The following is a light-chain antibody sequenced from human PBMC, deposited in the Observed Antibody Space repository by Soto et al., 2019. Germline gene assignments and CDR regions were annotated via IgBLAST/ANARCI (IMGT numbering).Light chain of an antibody. CDR1: QSIASSY. CDR2: AAS. CDR3: QQYGTSLPWT. V-gene: IGKV3-20*01. J-gene: IGKJ1*01. Sequence: EIVLTQSPDTLSLSPGERTTLSCRASQSIASSYFAWYQQKSGQAPRVLIYAASNRATGIPDRFSGSGAGKVFTLTISFVVPEDFAVYYCQQYGTSLPWTFGQGTKGDIK.